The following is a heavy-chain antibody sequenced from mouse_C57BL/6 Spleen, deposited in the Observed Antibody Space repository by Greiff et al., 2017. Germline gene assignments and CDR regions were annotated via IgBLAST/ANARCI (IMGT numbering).Heavy chain of an antibody. CDR1: GYTFTSYW. V-gene: IGHV1-64*01. D-gene: IGHD3-1*01. J-gene: IGHJ3*01. Sequence: QVQLQQPGAELVKPGASVKLSCKASGYTFTSYWMHWVKQRPGQGLEWIGMIHPNSGSTNYNEKFKSKASLTVDKSSSTAYMQLSSLTSEGTAVYYWARRHWNVPFAYWGQGTLVTVSA. CDR3: ARRHWNVPFAY. CDR2: IHPNSGST.